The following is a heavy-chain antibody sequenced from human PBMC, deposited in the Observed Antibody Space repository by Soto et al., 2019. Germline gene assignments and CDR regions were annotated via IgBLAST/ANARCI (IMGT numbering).Heavy chain of an antibody. CDR1: GFTFSGYN. J-gene: IGHJ4*02. Sequence: EVQLVESGGGLVQPGGSLRLSCAASGFTFSGYNRNWIRQAPGKGLEWVSCIKSDSSGIWYADSVKGRFTMSRDNAKNSLHLQMNSLRDEDTAVYFCARDSNWSSDYWGQGTLVAVSS. D-gene: IGHD1-1*01. V-gene: IGHV3-48*02. CDR3: ARDSNWSSDY. CDR2: IKSDSSGI.